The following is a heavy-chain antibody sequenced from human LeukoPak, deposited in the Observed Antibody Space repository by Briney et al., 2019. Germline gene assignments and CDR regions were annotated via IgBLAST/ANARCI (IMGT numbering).Heavy chain of an antibody. CDR3: ARAFSTTAFDY. J-gene: IGHJ4*02. D-gene: IGHD4-17*01. V-gene: IGHV3-30*04. CDR2: ISNDGSNS. Sequence: GGSLRLSCAASRFIFSSYAMKWVRQAPARGVVWVAVISNDGSNSYYADSVKGRFTISRDNSKNTLYLQMNILRAEDTAVYYCARAFSTTAFDYWAQGTLVTVSS. CDR1: RFIFSSYA.